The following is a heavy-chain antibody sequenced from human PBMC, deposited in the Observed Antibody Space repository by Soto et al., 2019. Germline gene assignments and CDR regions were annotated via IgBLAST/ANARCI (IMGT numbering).Heavy chain of an antibody. CDR2: ISYDGSNK. Sequence: PGGSLRLSCAASGFTLSSYAMHWVRQAPGKGLEWVAVISYDGSNKYYADSVKGRFTISRDNSKNTLYLQMNSLRAEDTAVYYCARGVAGIIDYWGQGTLVTVSS. D-gene: IGHD6-19*01. CDR1: GFTLSSYA. V-gene: IGHV3-30-3*01. J-gene: IGHJ4*02. CDR3: ARGVAGIIDY.